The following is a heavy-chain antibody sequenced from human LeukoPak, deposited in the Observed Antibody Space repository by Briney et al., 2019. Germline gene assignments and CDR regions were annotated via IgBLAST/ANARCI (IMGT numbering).Heavy chain of an antibody. CDR1: GDSVSTNSAA. CDR2: TYYRSKWYN. CDR3: ARELWGFDY. Sequence: SHTLSLTCPISGDSVSTNSAAWNWIRQSPSRGLEWLGRTYYRSKWYNEYAVSVRSRITIDADTSKNQFSVHLNSVTPEDTAVYYCARELWGFDYWGQGTLVSVSS. J-gene: IGHJ4*02. D-gene: IGHD7-27*01. V-gene: IGHV6-1*01.